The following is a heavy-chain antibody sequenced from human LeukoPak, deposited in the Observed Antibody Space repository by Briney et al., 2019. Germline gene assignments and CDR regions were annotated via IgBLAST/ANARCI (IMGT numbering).Heavy chain of an antibody. J-gene: IGHJ4*02. Sequence: PGGSLRLSCAASGFTFSSYSMNWVRQAPGKGLEWVSSISSSSSYIYYADSVKGRFTISRDNAKNSLYLQMNSLRAEDTAVYYCARGWGNDYGDYGVFDYWGQGTLVTVSS. CDR2: ISSSSSYI. D-gene: IGHD4-17*01. CDR1: GFTFSSYS. V-gene: IGHV3-21*01. CDR3: ARGWGNDYGDYGVFDY.